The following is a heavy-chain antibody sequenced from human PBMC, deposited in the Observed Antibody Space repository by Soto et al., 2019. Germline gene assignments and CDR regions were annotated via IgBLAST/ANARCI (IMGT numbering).Heavy chain of an antibody. Sequence: GGSLRLSCAASGFTFSSYAMSWVRQAPGKGLEWVSTISGSGGGTYYADSVKGRFTISRDNFKNTLYLQMNSLRAEDTALYYCAKTFGSTFFYYMDVWGKGTTVTVSS. J-gene: IGHJ6*03. D-gene: IGHD6-13*01. CDR1: GFTFSSYA. CDR3: AKTFGSTFFYYMDV. V-gene: IGHV3-23*01. CDR2: ISGSGGGT.